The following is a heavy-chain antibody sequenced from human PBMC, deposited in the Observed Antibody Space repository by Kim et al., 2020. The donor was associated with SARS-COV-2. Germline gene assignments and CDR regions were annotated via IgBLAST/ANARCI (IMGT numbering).Heavy chain of an antibody. D-gene: IGHD2-2*01. Sequence: SETLSLTCTVSGGSISSGGYYWSWIRQHPGKGLEWIGYIYYSGSTYYNPSLKSRVTISVDTSKNQFSLKLSSVTAADTAVYYCARVICSSTSCYVHWFDPRGQGTLVTVSS. CDR1: GGSISSGGYY. J-gene: IGHJ5*02. V-gene: IGHV4-31*03. CDR3: ARVICSSTSCYVHWFDP. CDR2: IYYSGST.